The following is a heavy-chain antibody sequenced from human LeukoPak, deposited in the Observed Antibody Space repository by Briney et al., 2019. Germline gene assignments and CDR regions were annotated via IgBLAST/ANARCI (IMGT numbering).Heavy chain of an antibody. V-gene: IGHV4-39*01. CDR3: ATGSSSWNYFDY. CDR1: GGSMSSSSYY. D-gene: IGHD6-13*01. CDR2: IYYSGST. J-gene: IGHJ4*02. Sequence: SETLSLTCTVSGGSMSSSSYYWGWIRQPPGKGLEWIGSIYYSGSTYYNPSLKSRVTISVDTSKNQFSLKLSSVTAADTAVYYCATGSSSWNYFDYWGQGTLVTVSS.